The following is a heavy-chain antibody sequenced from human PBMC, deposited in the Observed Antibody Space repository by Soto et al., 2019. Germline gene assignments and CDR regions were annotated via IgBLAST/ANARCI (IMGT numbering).Heavy chain of an antibody. CDR1: GGSFSGYY. CDR3: ARGKFWFGELSDY. Sequence: QVQLQQWGAGLLKPSETLSLTCAVYGGSFSGYYWSWIRQPPGKGLEWIGEINHSGSTNYNPSLKSRVPISVDTSKNQFSLKLSSVTAADTAVYYCARGKFWFGELSDYWGQGTLVTVSS. V-gene: IGHV4-34*01. CDR2: INHSGST. J-gene: IGHJ4*02. D-gene: IGHD3-10*01.